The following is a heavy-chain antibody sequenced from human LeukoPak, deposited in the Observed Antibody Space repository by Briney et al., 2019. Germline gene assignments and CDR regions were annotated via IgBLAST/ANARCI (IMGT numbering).Heavy chain of an antibody. CDR1: GFTFSSYA. V-gene: IGHV3-30-3*01. Sequence: GRSLRLSCAASGFTFSSYAMHWVRQAPGKGLEWVAVISYDGSNKYYADSVKGRFTISRDNSKNTLYLQMNSLRAEDTAVYYCASIPGYSSSFFDYWGQGTLVTVSS. CDR3: ASIPGYSSSFFDY. D-gene: IGHD6-13*01. CDR2: ISYDGSNK. J-gene: IGHJ4*02.